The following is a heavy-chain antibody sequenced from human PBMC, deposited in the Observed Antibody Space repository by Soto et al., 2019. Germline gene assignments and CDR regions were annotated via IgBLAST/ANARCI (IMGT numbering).Heavy chain of an antibody. CDR2: FKSCGSST. V-gene: IGHV3-74*01. CDR3: ASGLMTVAGTRNY. CDR1: GFTFSNYC. J-gene: IGHJ4*02. D-gene: IGHD6-19*01. Sequence: GGSLRLSCVGSGFTFSNYCMHWVRQAPGKGLEWVSLFKSCGSSTSYADSVKGRFTISRDNAKNTLYLQMNSLRAEDTAVYYCASGLMTVAGTRNYWGPGTLVTVSS.